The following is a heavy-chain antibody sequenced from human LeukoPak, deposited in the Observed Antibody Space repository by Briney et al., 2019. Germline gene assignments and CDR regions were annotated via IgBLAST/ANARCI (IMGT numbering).Heavy chain of an antibody. V-gene: IGHV1-69*05. J-gene: IGHJ4*02. CDR1: GGTFSSYA. Sequence: SVKVSCKASGGTFSSYAISWVRQAPGQGLEWMGGIIPIFGTANYAQKFQGGVTMTTDESTSTAYMELSSLRSEDTAVYYCARSRNDLNFDYWGQGTLVTVSS. CDR2: IIPIFGTA. D-gene: IGHD1-1*01. CDR3: ARSRNDLNFDY.